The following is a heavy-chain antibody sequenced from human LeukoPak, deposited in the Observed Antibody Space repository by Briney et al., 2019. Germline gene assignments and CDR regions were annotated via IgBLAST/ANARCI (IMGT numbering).Heavy chain of an antibody. J-gene: IGHJ3*02. Sequence: ASVKVSCKASGGTFSSYAISWVRQAPGQGLEWMGRIIPILGIANYAQKFQGRVTITADKSTSTAYMELSSLRSEDTAVYYCARTRGYSYGADAFDIWGQGTMVTVSS. CDR2: IIPILGIA. CDR1: GGTFSSYA. CDR3: ARTRGYSYGADAFDI. D-gene: IGHD5-18*01. V-gene: IGHV1-69*04.